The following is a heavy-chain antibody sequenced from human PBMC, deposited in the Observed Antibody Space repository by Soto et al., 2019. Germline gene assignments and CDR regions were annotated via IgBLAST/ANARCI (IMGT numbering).Heavy chain of an antibody. CDR2: MNPNSGNT. CDR1: GYTFTSYH. CDR3: ARVQQVRGFDP. J-gene: IGHJ5*02. Sequence: QVQLLQSGAEVKKPGASVKVSCKASGYTFTSYHINWVRQATGQGLEWMGWMNPNSGNTAYAQKFHGRVTMTRNTSISTAYMELSSLRSEDTAVYYCARVQQVRGFDPWGQVTLVTVSS. D-gene: IGHD6-13*01. V-gene: IGHV1-8*01.